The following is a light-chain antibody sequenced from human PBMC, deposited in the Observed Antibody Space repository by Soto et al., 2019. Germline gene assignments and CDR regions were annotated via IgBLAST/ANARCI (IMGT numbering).Light chain of an antibody. CDR3: SSYTSSSTLV. V-gene: IGLV2-14*01. Sequence: QSVLTQPASVSGSAGQSITISCTGTSSDVGGYKYVSWYQQHPGKAPKLMIYDVSNRPSGVSNRFSGSKSGNTASLTISGLQAEDEADYYCSSYTSSSTLVFGTGTKVTVL. CDR2: DVS. CDR1: SSDVGGYKY. J-gene: IGLJ1*01.